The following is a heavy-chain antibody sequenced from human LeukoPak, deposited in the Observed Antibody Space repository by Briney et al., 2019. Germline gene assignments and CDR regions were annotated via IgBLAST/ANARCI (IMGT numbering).Heavy chain of an antibody. Sequence: PGGSLRLSCAASGFTFDDYAMHWVRQAPGKGLEWVSGISWNSGSIGYADSVKGRFTISRDNAKNSLYLQMSSLRAEDTALYYCAKDSVYDSSGYYSNWGQGTLVTVSS. J-gene: IGHJ4*02. CDR2: ISWNSGSI. CDR3: AKDSVYDSSGYYSN. CDR1: GFTFDDYA. V-gene: IGHV3-9*01. D-gene: IGHD3-22*01.